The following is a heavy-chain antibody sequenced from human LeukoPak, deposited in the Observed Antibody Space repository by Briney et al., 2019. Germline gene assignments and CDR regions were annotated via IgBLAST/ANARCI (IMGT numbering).Heavy chain of an antibody. D-gene: IGHD3-22*01. J-gene: IGHJ4*02. V-gene: IGHV3-23*01. CDR2: ISGSGGST. Sequence: GGSLRLSCAASGFTFSNYGMSWVRQAPGKGLEWVSAISGSGGSTYYADSVKGRFTISRDNSKNTLYLQMNSLRAEDTAVYYCAKGSVKVVVVIFDYWGQGTLVTVSS. CDR1: GFTFSNYG. CDR3: AKGSVKVVVVIFDY.